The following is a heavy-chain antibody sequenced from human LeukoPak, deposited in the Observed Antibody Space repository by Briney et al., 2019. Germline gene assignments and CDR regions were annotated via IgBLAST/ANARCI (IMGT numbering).Heavy chain of an antibody. CDR3: ARDRAYYYDSSGYYGVVDYFDY. V-gene: IGHV3-21*01. J-gene: IGHJ4*02. D-gene: IGHD3-22*01. CDR2: ISSSSSYI. CDR1: GFTFSSDS. Sequence: GGSLRLSCAASGFTFSSDSMNWGRQAPGKGLEWVSSISSSSSYIYYADSVKGRFTISRDNAKNSLYLKMNSLRAEDTAVYYCARDRAYYYDSSGYYGVVDYFDYWGQGTLVTVSS.